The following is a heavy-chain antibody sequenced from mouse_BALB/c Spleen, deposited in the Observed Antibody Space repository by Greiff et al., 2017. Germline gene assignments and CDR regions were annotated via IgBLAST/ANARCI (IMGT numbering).Heavy chain of an antibody. Sequence: VQLQQSGPELMKPGASVKISCKASGYSFTSYYMHWVKQSPGKSLEWIGYIDPFNGGTSYNQKFKGKATLTVDKSSSTAYMHLSSLTSEDSAVYYCARSPYGYGPSWFAYWGQGTLVTVSA. V-gene: IGHV1S135*01. J-gene: IGHJ3*01. CDR3: ARSPYGYGPSWFAY. CDR1: GYSFTSYY. D-gene: IGHD2-2*01. CDR2: IDPFNGGT.